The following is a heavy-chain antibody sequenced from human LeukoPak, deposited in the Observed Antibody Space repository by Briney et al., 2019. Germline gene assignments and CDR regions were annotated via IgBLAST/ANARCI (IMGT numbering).Heavy chain of an antibody. D-gene: IGHD6-13*01. CDR1: GGSLSSYY. CDR2: IYYSGST. V-gene: IGHV4-59*01. CDR3: ARDRRYSSSWYEWDDAFDI. J-gene: IGHJ3*02. Sequence: SETLSLTCTVSGGSLSSYYWSWIRQPPGKGLEWIGYIYYSGSTNYNPSLKSRVTISVDTSKNQFSLKLSSVTAADTAVYYCARDRRYSSSWYEWDDAFDIWGQGTMVTVSS.